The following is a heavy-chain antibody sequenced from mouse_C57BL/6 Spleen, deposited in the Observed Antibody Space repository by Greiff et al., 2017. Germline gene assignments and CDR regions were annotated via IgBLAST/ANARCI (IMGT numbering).Heavy chain of an antibody. CDR3: AKTYYGNYVAMDY. CDR2: IWSGGST. V-gene: IGHV2-4*01. J-gene: IGHJ4*01. Sequence: QVQLKESGPGLVQPSQSLSITCTVSGFSLTSYGVHWVRQPPGKGLEWLGVIWSGGSTDYNAAFISRLSISKDNSKSQVFFKMNSLQADDTAIYYCAKTYYGNYVAMDYWGQGTSVTVSS. D-gene: IGHD2-10*01. CDR1: GFSLTSYG.